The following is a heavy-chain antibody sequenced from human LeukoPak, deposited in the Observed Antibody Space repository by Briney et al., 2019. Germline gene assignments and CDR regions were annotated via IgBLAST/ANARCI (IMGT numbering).Heavy chain of an antibody. V-gene: IGHV3-23*01. CDR2: IIDSGNSI. J-gene: IGHJ4*02. D-gene: IGHD1-26*01. CDR3: AKDPSFSGSYGVFDY. Sequence: QPGGSLRLSCAASGFTFSSCAMSWVRQAPGKGLEWVSTIIDSGNSIYYADPAEGRFTISRDNSKNTLYLQMNSLRAGDTAVYYCAKDPSFSGSYGVFDYWGLGTLVTVSS. CDR1: GFTFSSCA.